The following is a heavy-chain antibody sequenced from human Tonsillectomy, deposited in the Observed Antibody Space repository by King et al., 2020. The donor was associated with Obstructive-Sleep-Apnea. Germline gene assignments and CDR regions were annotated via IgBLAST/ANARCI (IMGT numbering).Heavy chain of an antibody. CDR1: GYTFTNYG. D-gene: IGHD2-8*01. CDR2: ISAYNDNT. J-gene: IGHJ4*02. Sequence: QLQLVQSGAEVKKPGASVTVSCKTSGYTFTNYGISWVRQAPGQGLEWVGWISAYNDNTNYTQKLQDRVTMSTDTSTSTAYMELRSLRSDDTAVYYCARDIILMVFANRGDWSYFFDYWGQGTLVTVSS. V-gene: IGHV1-18*04. CDR3: ARDIILMVFANRGDWSYFFDY.